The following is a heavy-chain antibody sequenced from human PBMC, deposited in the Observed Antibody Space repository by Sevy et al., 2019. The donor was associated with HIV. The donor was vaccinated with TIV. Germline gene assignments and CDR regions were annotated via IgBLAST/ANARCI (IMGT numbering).Heavy chain of an antibody. CDR3: ARDHYDSLWGSYWYYFDY. CDR2: IYAGGST. CDR1: GVTFSSYG. D-gene: IGHD3-16*01. Sequence: GGSLRLSCAASGVTFSSYGIHWVRQAPGKGLEWVSVIYAGGSTYYADSVKGRFTISRDNSKNTVYLQMNSLRAEDTAVYYCARDHYDSLWGSYWYYFDYWGQGTLVTVSS. J-gene: IGHJ4*02. V-gene: IGHV3-53*01.